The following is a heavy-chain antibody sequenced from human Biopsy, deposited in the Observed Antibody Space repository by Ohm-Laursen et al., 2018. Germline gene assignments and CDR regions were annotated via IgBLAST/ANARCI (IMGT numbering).Heavy chain of an antibody. CDR3: AKRDLSGTSPA. CDR1: GGPFGISSHY. V-gene: IGHV4-39*01. D-gene: IGHD1-26*01. Sequence: SETLSLTCTVSGGPFGISSHYWIWIRQPPGKGLEWIGSIYSDDTTHYNASLQGRITISVDQPKNQFSLRLTSVTAADTAVYYCAKRDLSGTSPAWGQGTLVTVSS. CDR2: IYSDDTT. J-gene: IGHJ5*02.